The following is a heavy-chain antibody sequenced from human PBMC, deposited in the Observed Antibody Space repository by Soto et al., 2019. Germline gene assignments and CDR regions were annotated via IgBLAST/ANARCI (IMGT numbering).Heavy chain of an antibody. CDR3: VRDRPGSQEYFDY. Sequence: GGSLRLSCAASGFTFSSYAMSWVRQAPGKGLEWVSVIYSGGSTYYADSVKGRFTISRDNSKNTLYLQMNSLRAEDTGVYYCVRDRPGSQEYFDYWGQGNMVTVSS. CDR2: IYSGGST. D-gene: IGHD3-10*01. V-gene: IGHV3-66*01. J-gene: IGHJ4*02. CDR1: GFTFSSYA.